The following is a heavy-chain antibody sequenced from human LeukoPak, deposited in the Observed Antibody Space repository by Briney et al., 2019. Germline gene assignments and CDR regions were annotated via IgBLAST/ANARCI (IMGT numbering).Heavy chain of an antibody. CDR3: ARGGTQDPDGYYYGSGSLYYFDY. D-gene: IGHD3-10*01. V-gene: IGHV4-30-4*01. CDR1: GGSVSSGNYY. CDR2: IYYSGST. J-gene: IGHJ4*02. Sequence: PSETLSLTCTVSGGSVSSGNYYWSWIRQPPGKGLEWIGYIYYSGSTYYNPSLKSRVTISVDTSKNQFSLKLSSVTAADTAVYYCARGGTQDPDGYYYGSGSLYYFDYWGQGTLVTVSS.